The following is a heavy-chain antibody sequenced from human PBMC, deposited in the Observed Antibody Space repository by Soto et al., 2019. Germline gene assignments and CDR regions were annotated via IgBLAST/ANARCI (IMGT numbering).Heavy chain of an antibody. D-gene: IGHD5-12*01. Sequence: EVQLLESGGGLVQPAGSLRLSCAASGFTFSSYAMSWVRQAPGKGLGWVSAISGSGGSTYYADSVKGRFTISRDNSKNTLYLQMNSVRAEDTAVYYCAKDRERIVATTDFDYWGQGTLVTVSS. V-gene: IGHV3-23*01. CDR2: ISGSGGST. CDR1: GFTFSSYA. J-gene: IGHJ4*02. CDR3: AKDRERIVATTDFDY.